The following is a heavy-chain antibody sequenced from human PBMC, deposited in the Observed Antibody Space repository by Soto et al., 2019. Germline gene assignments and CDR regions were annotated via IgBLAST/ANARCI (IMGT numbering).Heavy chain of an antibody. CDR3: ARQGGSKWILYFAS. D-gene: IGHD2-15*01. V-gene: IGHV3-30*04. CDR1: GFTFSGYA. J-gene: IGHJ4*02. Sequence: QVQLVESGGGVVQPGRSLRLSCAASGFTFSGYAMNWVRQAPGKGLEWVAATSYDENYKYYADSLKGRFTISRDNSKNPLFMQMNRRSSWDTAGYYCARQGGSKWILYFASWRQGSLVTVSS. CDR2: TSYDENYK.